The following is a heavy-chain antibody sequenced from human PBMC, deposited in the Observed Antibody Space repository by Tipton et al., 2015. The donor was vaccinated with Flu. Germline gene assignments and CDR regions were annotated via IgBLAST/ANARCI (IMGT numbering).Heavy chain of an antibody. Sequence: LRLSCAVHGGSFSGYYWSWIRQSPGKGLEWIGEIDHSGSTNYNPSLKSRVVVSVDSPKNHFSPNLTSVTAADTAVYYCARRSLGFIAAVAFDYWGQGAPVTVSS. D-gene: IGHD6-13*01. V-gene: IGHV4-34*01. CDR2: IDHSGST. CDR1: GGSFSGYY. CDR3: ARRSLGFIAAVAFDY. J-gene: IGHJ4*02.